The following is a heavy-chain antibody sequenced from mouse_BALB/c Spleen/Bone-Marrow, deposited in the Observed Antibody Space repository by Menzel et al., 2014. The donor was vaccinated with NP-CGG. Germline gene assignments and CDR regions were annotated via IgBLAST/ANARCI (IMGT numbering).Heavy chain of an antibody. V-gene: IGHV1-4*02. CDR2: INPSSGYT. Sequence: VQGVESGAELARPGASVKMSCKASGYTFTSYTIQWVKQRPGQGLEWIGYINPSSGYTDYNQKFKDKTTLTADKSSNTAYMQLTSLTSEDSAVYSCAREARTGAWFTYWCQGTLVTVSA. J-gene: IGHJ3*01. D-gene: IGHD4-1*01. CDR3: AREARTGAWFTY. CDR1: GYTFTSYT.